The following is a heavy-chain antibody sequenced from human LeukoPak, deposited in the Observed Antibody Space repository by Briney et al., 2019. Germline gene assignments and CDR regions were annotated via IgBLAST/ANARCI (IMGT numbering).Heavy chain of an antibody. D-gene: IGHD4-17*01. CDR2: ISSSSSYI. Sequence: PGGSLRLSCAASGFTFSSYSMNWVRQAPGKGLEWVSSISSSSSYIYYADSVKGRFTISRDNAKNSLYLQMNSLRAEDTAVYYCARESYGDYAKTGYYYYYMDVWGKGTTVTVSS. CDR3: ARESYGDYAKTGYYYYYMDV. V-gene: IGHV3-21*01. CDR1: GFTFSSYS. J-gene: IGHJ6*03.